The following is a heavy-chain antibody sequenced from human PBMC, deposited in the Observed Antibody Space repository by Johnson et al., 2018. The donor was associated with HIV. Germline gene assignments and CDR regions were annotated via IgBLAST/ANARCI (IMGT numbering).Heavy chain of an antibody. CDR2: ISYDGGNK. V-gene: IGHV3-30-3*01. J-gene: IGHJ3*02. D-gene: IGHD1-26*01. Sequence: QVQLVESGGGVVQPGRSLRLSCAASGFTFSSYYMQWVRQAPGKGLEWVATISYDGGNKNYADSVKGRFTISRDNSKNTLYLQMNSLRPEDTAVYYCAKDGGRYGGAFDIWGQGTMVTVSS. CDR3: AKDGGRYGGAFDI. CDR1: GFTFSSYY.